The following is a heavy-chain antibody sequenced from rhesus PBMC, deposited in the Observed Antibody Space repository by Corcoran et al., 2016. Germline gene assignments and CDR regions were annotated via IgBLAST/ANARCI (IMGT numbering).Heavy chain of an antibody. CDR1: GLTVREYA. D-gene: IGHD4-29*01. Sequence: DVQLVEAGGGLVQPGGSLRLAWEACGLTVREYARHGVRQAPGKGLGWVSTISNIGRTVDYADSVKGRFTVSRDNAKNSLSLQMNSLRVEDTAVYYCSRDDYRSRWGQGVLVTVSS. J-gene: IGHJ4*01. CDR2: ISNIGRTV. V-gene: IGHV3-183*02. CDR3: SRDDYRSR.